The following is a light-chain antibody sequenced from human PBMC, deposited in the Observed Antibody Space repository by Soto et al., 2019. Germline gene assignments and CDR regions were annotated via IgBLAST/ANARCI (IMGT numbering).Light chain of an antibody. Sequence: TPSPSSTSSLTRDRVTITCLASQGISSYLAWYQQKPGKAPKLLIYAASTLQSGVPSRFSGSGSGTDFTLTISCLQSEDFATYYCQQYYSYLWTFGQGTKVDIK. CDR3: QQYYSYLWT. CDR2: AAS. J-gene: IGKJ1*01. V-gene: IGKV1-8*01. CDR1: QGISSY.